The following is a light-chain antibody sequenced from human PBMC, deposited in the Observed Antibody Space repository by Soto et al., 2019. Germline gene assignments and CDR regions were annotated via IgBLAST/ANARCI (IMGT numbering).Light chain of an antibody. J-gene: IGKJ1*01. V-gene: IGKV3-20*01. Sequence: EIVLTQSPGTLSLSPGERVTLSCRASQSVSSTYLAWYQQKPGQAPRLLIYGASSRATGIPDRFSGSGSGTAFTLTISRLEPEDFAVYYCQQYGSSPTFGQGTKVEIK. CDR2: GAS. CDR3: QQYGSSPT. CDR1: QSVSSTY.